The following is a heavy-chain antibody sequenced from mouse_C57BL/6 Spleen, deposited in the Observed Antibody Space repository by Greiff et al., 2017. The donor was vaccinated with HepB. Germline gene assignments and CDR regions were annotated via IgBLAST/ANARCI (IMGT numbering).Heavy chain of an antibody. CDR2: IDPSDSYT. J-gene: IGHJ3*01. V-gene: IGHV1-69*01. CDR3: ARGLYGSSSAWFAY. D-gene: IGHD1-1*01. Sequence: VQLQQPGAELVMPGASVKLSCKASGYTFTSYWMHWVKQRPGQGLEWIGEIDPSDSYTNYNQKFKGKSTLTVDKSSSTAYMQLSSLTSEDSAVYYCARGLYGSSSAWFAYWGRGTLVTVSA. CDR1: GYTFTSYW.